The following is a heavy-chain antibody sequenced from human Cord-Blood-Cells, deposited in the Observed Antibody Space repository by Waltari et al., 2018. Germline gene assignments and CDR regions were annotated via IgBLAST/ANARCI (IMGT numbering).Heavy chain of an antibody. CDR3: ARGITGTNWFDP. V-gene: IGHV1-69*01. CDR2: IIPICGTA. Sequence: VQLVQSGAEVKTPGSSVKVSCKAAGGTFRSYAISWGRQAPGQGLEWMGGIIPICGTANDAQKVHGRVTMTADESTSTAYMELSSLRSEDTAVYYCARGITGTNWFDPWGQGTLVTVSS. J-gene: IGHJ5*02. CDR1: GGTFRSYA. D-gene: IGHD1-7*01.